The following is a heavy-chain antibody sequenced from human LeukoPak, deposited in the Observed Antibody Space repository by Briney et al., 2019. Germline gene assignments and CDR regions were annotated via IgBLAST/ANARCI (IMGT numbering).Heavy chain of an antibody. CDR1: GGSMSSYY. CDR2: IYYSGST. Sequence: PSETLSLTCTVSGGSMSSYYWTWIRQPPGKGLEWIGYIYYSGSTNYNPSLKSRVTISVDTSKNQFSLKLSSVTAADTAVYYCARIYYYDSSGYSNWFDPWGQGTLVTVSS. V-gene: IGHV4-59*01. J-gene: IGHJ5*02. CDR3: ARIYYYDSSGYSNWFDP. D-gene: IGHD3-22*01.